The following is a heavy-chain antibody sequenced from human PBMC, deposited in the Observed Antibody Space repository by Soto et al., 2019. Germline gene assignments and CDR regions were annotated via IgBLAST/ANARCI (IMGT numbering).Heavy chain of an antibody. CDR3: VKDSYYDILTGFSYFDY. J-gene: IGHJ4*02. CDR1: GFTFYNYA. D-gene: IGHD3-9*01. CDR2: ISWSGGDK. Sequence: EVQLVESGGDLVQPGRSLRLACAASGFTFYNYAMHWVRQLPGKGLEWVSGISWSGGDKAYAAAVKGRCSISRDNATKSLYLHIDSLRLEDTAVYYCVKDSYYDILTGFSYFDYWGRGTPVTVSS. V-gene: IGHV3-9*01.